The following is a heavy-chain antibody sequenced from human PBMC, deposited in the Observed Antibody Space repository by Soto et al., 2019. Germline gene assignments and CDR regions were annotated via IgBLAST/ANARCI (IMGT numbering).Heavy chain of an antibody. V-gene: IGHV4-59*13. CDR3: ARDVVGLTHFDY. Sequence: QVQLQESGPGLVKPSETLSLTCTGSGDSIRTYYWNWIRQPLGKGLEWIGYTYYIGRTNYNPSLKSRVTISLDTSRTQISLNLNSVTAADTAIYYCARDVVGLTHFDYWGQGILVTVSP. J-gene: IGHJ4*02. CDR1: GDSIRTYY. CDR2: TYYIGRT. D-gene: IGHD2-21*01.